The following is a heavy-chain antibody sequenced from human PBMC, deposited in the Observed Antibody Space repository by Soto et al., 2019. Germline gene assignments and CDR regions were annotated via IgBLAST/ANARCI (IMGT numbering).Heavy chain of an antibody. J-gene: IGHJ4*02. CDR2: INSDGSST. V-gene: IGHV3-74*01. CDR3: ARSDMITFGGAIVPFDY. Sequence: EVQLVESGGGLVQPGGSLRLSCAASGFTFSSYWMHWVRQAPGKGLVWVSRINSDGSSTSYADSVKGRFTISRDNAKNTLYLQMNSLSAEDTAVYYCARSDMITFGGAIVPFDYWGQGPLVTVSS. CDR1: GFTFSSYW. D-gene: IGHD3-16*02.